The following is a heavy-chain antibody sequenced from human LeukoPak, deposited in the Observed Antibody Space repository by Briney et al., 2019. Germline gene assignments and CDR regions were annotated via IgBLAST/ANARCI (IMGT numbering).Heavy chain of an antibody. D-gene: IGHD3-10*01. CDR3: ARERPSITLVRGVVNDFGY. V-gene: IGHV1-2*02. CDR2: INPKSGGT. CDR1: AYTFTAYY. Sequence: ASVNVSCRASAYTFTAYYMHWVRQAPGQAREWRGWINPKSGGTHYAQKFQGRVTMTRDASISTAYMELSRLRSNDTAVYYCARERPSITLVRGVVNDFGYWGQGTLVTVSS. J-gene: IGHJ4*02.